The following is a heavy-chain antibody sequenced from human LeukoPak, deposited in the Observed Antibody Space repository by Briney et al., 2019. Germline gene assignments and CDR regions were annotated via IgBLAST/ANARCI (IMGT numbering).Heavy chain of an antibody. CDR3: AGGVGYFNSTDLDAFDI. V-gene: IGHV3-53*01. CDR2: IYSSGAT. J-gene: IGHJ3*02. Sequence: GSLRLACAASGFPVSATYINWVRQAPGRGLEWVSVIYSSGATYYAASVEGRFTISRDNSKNMVYLQMNSLSADDTAVYFCAGGVGYFNSTDLDAFDIWGQGTMITVSS. CDR1: GFPVSATY. D-gene: IGHD2/OR15-2a*01.